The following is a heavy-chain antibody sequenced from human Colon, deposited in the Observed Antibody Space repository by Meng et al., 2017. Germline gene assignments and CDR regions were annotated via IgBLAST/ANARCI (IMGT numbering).Heavy chain of an antibody. Sequence: GESLKISFAASGFTFPSYEMTWVRQAPGKGLEWFAYISKTGDTIYYADSVKGRFTISRDNAKSSLFLQMNSLRAEDTAVYYCATSDFDYYYFKYWGQGALVTVSS. J-gene: IGHJ4*02. D-gene: IGHD5-12*01. CDR1: GFTFPSYE. V-gene: IGHV3-48*03. CDR2: ISKTGDTI. CDR3: ATSDFDYYYFKY.